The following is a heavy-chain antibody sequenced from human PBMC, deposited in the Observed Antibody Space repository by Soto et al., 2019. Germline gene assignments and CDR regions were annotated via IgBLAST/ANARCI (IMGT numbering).Heavy chain of an antibody. J-gene: IGHJ4*02. Sequence: PSETLSLTCAVSGASIRSNNWWSWVRQPPGKGLEWIGEIFHSGSTNYNPSLKTRLTISVDKSKNQFSLKLSSVTAADTAVYYCARVYSGIPSDSWGRGTLVT. CDR1: GASIRSNNW. CDR3: ARVYSGIPSDS. D-gene: IGHD1-26*01. V-gene: IGHV4-4*02. CDR2: IFHSGST.